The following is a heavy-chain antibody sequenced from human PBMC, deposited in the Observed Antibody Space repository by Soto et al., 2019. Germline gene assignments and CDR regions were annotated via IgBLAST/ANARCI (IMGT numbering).Heavy chain of an antibody. D-gene: IGHD5-12*01. CDR3: AKVRGYSGYDSNEY. Sequence: EVQLLESGGGLVKPGGSLRLSCAASGFTFSSYAMTWVRQAPGKGLEWVSVISGSGGSTDYADSVKGRFTISRDNSKNTLYLQMNSLRAEDTAVYYCAKVRGYSGYDSNEYWGQGTLVTVSS. J-gene: IGHJ4*02. V-gene: IGHV3-23*01. CDR2: ISGSGGST. CDR1: GFTFSSYA.